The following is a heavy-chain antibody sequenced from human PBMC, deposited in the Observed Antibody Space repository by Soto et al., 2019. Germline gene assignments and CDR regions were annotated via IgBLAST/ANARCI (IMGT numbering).Heavy chain of an antibody. V-gene: IGHV1-18*04. D-gene: IGHD1-26*01. CDR3: ARARMYSGAYHDY. CDR2: ITPYNGNA. CDR1: GYTFSNFG. J-gene: IGHJ4*02. Sequence: QVQLVQSGPEVESPGASVKVSCKASGYTFSNFGINWVRQAPGQGLEWMGWITPYNGNANYAQKHQDRLTITTDKSTHTAYLELRSLRSDDTAVYFCARARMYSGAYHDYWGQGTLVTVSS.